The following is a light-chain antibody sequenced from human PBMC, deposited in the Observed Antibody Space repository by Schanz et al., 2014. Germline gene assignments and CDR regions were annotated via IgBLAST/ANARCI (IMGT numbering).Light chain of an antibody. V-gene: IGKV3-15*01. CDR3: QQYYDWPLT. J-gene: IGKJ4*01. Sequence: EIVLTQSPATLSLSPGESATLSCRASQSVSSKLAWYQQKPGQAPRLLIYGASTRATGIPARFSGSGSGTDFTLTISRLEPEDFAVYYCQQYYDWPLTFGGGTKVEIK. CDR2: GAS. CDR1: QSVSSK.